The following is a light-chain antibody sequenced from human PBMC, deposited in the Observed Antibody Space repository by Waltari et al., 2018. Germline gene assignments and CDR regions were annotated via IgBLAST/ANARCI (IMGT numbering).Light chain of an antibody. V-gene: IGLV2-14*03. J-gene: IGLJ3*02. CDR2: DVT. CDR1: RSDAGLYNY. Sequence: QSALTQPASVSGSPGPSITISCTGTRSDAGLYNYVSWYQQHPGIVPKLMIFDVTNRPSGVSSRFSGSKSGNTASLTISGLQTEDEADYYCSSYTISSTWVFGGGTKLTVL. CDR3: SSYTISSTWV.